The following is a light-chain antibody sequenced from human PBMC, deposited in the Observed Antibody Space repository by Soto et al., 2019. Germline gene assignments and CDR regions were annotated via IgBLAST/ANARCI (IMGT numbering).Light chain of an antibody. CDR1: QSVNRN. Sequence: EIVMTQSPATLSVSPGERATLSCRASQSVNRNLAWYQQKPGQAPRLLISAASTRATGIPARFSGSGSETEFPLNLSSLPSEDFAVYYCQQYNNWWTVGQGTKVEMK. V-gene: IGKV3-15*01. J-gene: IGKJ1*01. CDR3: QQYNNWWT. CDR2: AAS.